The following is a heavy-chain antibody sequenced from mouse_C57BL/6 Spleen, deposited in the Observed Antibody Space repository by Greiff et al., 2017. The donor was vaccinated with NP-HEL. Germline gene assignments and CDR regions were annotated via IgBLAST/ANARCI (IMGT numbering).Heavy chain of an antibody. J-gene: IGHJ2*01. CDR1: GYTFTSYW. CDR3: ARGGRTGTDY. CDR2: IDPSDSYT. Sequence: QVQLKQPGAELVRPGTSVKLSCKASGYTFTSYWMHWVKQRPGQGLEWIGVIDPSDSYTNYNQKFKGKATLTVDTSSSTAYMQLSSLTSEDSAVYYCARGGRTGTDYWGQGTTLTVSS. D-gene: IGHD4-1*01. V-gene: IGHV1-59*01.